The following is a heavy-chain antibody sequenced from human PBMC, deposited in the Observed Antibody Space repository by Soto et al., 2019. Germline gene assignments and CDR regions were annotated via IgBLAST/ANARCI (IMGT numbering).Heavy chain of an antibody. D-gene: IGHD3-10*01. CDR1: GGSISGHY. CDR3: APHSVSGSMYYYGMDV. Sequence: SETLSLTCTVSGGSISGHYWSWIRQPPGKGLEWIGYMYNSGSTDYNPSLKSRVTISVDTSKNQFSLKLSSVSAADTAVYSRAPHSVSGSMYYYGMDVWGQGTTGTVSS. V-gene: IGHV4-59*11. CDR2: MYNSGST. J-gene: IGHJ6*02.